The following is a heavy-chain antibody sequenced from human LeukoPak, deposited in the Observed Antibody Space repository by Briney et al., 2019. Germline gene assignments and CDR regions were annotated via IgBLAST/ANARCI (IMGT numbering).Heavy chain of an antibody. Sequence: SETLSLTCTVSGASINGYYWTWIRQPPGKGLEWIGYIYYSGSTNFNPSLKSRVTMSVDTSKNQCSLRLSSVTAADTAVYYCARGGWSHDYWGRGTLVTVSS. J-gene: IGHJ4*02. CDR2: IYYSGST. CDR1: GASINGYY. V-gene: IGHV4-59*01. D-gene: IGHD6-19*01. CDR3: ARGGWSHDY.